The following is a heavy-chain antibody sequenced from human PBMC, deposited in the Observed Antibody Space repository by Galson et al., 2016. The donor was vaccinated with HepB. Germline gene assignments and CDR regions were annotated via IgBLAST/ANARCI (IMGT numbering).Heavy chain of an antibody. J-gene: IGHJ4*02. CDR2: IWYDGNNK. Sequence: SLRLSCAASGFTFSSYGMHWVRQAPGKGLEWVALIWYDGNNKNYADSVKGRFTISRDKSKNTLYLQMNSLRVEDTAVYYCARQGDTIGQFDYWGQGTLVTVSS. V-gene: IGHV3-33*01. CDR1: GFTFSSYG. D-gene: IGHD3-16*01. CDR3: ARQGDTIGQFDY.